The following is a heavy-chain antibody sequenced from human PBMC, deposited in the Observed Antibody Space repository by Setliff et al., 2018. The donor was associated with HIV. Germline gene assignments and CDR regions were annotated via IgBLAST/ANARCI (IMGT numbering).Heavy chain of an antibody. D-gene: IGHD4-17*01. V-gene: IGHV4-61*01. J-gene: IGHJ4*02. CDR3: ARDPPGHGDSNDY. CDR1: GASVGSGSHY. CDR2: INYSWRT. Sequence: SETLSLTCTVSGASVGSGSHYGSWIRQPPGKGLEYIGYINYSWRTTYNPSLKSRVSMSIDTSKNQFSLRLSSVTAADTAVYYCARDPPGHGDSNDYWGQGTLVTVSS.